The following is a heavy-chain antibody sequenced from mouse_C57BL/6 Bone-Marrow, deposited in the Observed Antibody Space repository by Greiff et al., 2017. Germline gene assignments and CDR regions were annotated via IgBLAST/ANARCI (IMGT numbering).Heavy chain of an antibody. V-gene: IGHV1-81*01. CDR2: IYPRSGNT. CDR1: GYTFTSYG. D-gene: IGHD1-1*01. Sequence: QVQLKESGAELARPGASVKLSCKASGYTFTSYGISWVKQRTGQGLEWIGEIYPRSGNTYYNEKFKGKATLTADKSSSTAYMELRSLTSEDSAVYFCARPLITTVDRWYFDVWGTGTTVTVSS. J-gene: IGHJ1*03. CDR3: ARPLITTVDRWYFDV.